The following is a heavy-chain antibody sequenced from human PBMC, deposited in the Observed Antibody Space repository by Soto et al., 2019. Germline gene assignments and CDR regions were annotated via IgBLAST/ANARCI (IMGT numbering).Heavy chain of an antibody. CDR3: ARESYSSSENWFDP. D-gene: IGHD6-6*01. J-gene: IGHJ5*02. V-gene: IGHV1-3*04. CDR1: GYTFITYA. Sequence: ASVKVSCKTSGYTFITYAIHWVRQAPGPGLEWMGWINTGTGGTKYSQKFRGRVTITTDTSASTVYMEMSSLTSEDTAVYYCARESYSSSENWFDPWGQGTLVTVSS. CDR2: INTGTGGT.